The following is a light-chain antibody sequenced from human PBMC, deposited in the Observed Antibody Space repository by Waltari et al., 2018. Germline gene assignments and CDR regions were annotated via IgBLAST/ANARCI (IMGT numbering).Light chain of an antibody. CDR3: CSYAGSSKV. CDR2: EVS. Sequence: QSALTQPPSVSGSPGQSITLRCTGTSNDVGSYNLVSCYQQHPVKPPKLMIYEVSKRPSGVSNRFSGSKSGNTASRTISGLQAEDEADYYCCSYAGSSKVFGGGTKLTVL. J-gene: IGLJ3*02. CDR1: SNDVGSYNL. V-gene: IGLV2-23*02.